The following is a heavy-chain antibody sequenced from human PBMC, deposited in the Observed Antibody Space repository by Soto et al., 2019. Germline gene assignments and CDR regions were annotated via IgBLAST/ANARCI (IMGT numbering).Heavy chain of an antibody. D-gene: IGHD3-10*01. V-gene: IGHV4-4*07. CDR1: GGSIGSYY. Sequence: SETLSLTCTVSGGSIGSYYWSWIRQPAGKGLEWIGRIYTSGSTNYNPSLKSRVTMSVDTSKNQFSLKLSSVTAADTAVYYCARLAMVRGVITDYYYGMDVWGQGTTVTVSS. J-gene: IGHJ6*02. CDR3: ARLAMVRGVITDYYYGMDV. CDR2: IYTSGST.